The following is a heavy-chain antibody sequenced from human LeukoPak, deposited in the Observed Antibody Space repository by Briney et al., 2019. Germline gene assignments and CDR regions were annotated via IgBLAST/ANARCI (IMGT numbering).Heavy chain of an antibody. V-gene: IGHV4-39*01. J-gene: IGHJ6*02. CDR3: ARLFTNSWEYFSGMGV. Sequence: SETLSLTCTVSGGSIRTGGSYWAWIRQAPGKGLEWIGSIYVDGTTHYRPSFSSRVTISIDTSGNQFSLRLTSVTAADTAVFYCARLFTNSWEYFSGMGVWGQGTTITVSS. CDR1: GGSIRTGGSY. CDR2: IYVDGTT. D-gene: IGHD1-26*01.